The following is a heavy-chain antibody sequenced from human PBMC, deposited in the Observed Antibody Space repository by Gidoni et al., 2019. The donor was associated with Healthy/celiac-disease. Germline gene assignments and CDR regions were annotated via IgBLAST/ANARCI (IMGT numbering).Heavy chain of an antibody. J-gene: IGHJ4*02. D-gene: IGHD3-22*01. Sequence: EVQLVQSGAEVKKPGESLKISCQGSGYSFTSYWIGWVRQMPGKGLEWMGIIYPGDSDTRYSPSFQGQVTISADKSISTAYLQWSSLKASDTAMYYCARHGGDYYDSSGFPDYWGQGTLVTVSS. CDR3: ARHGGDYYDSSGFPDY. V-gene: IGHV5-51*01. CDR1: GYSFTSYW. CDR2: IYPGDSDT.